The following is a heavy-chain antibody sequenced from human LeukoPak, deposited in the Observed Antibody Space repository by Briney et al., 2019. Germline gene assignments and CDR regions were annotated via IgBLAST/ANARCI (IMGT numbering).Heavy chain of an antibody. V-gene: IGHV4-39*01. Sequence: PSETLSLTCTVSGGSISSSSYYWGWIRQPPGKGLEWIGSIYYSGSTYYNPSLKSRVTISVDTSKNQFSLKLSSVTAADTAVYYCASGDQLGAFDIWGQGTMVTVSS. D-gene: IGHD5-18*01. CDR2: IYYSGST. J-gene: IGHJ3*02. CDR1: GGSISSSSYY. CDR3: ASGDQLGAFDI.